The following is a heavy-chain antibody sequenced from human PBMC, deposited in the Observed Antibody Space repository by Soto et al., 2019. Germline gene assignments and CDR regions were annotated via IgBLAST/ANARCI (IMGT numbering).Heavy chain of an antibody. J-gene: IGHJ6*02. CDR1: GDSASSNSAA. CDR3: ARGSYSSFYYYYGMDV. V-gene: IGHV6-1*01. D-gene: IGHD6-6*01. CDR2: TYYRSKWYN. Sequence: PSQTLSLTCAISGDSASSNSAAWNWIRQSPSRGLEWLGRTYYRSKWYNDYAVSVKSRITINPDTSKNQFSLQLNSVTPEDTAVYYCARGSYSSFYYYYGMDVWGQGTTVTVSS.